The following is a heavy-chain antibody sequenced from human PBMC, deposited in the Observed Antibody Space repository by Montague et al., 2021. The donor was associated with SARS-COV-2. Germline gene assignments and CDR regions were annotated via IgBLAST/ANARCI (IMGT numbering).Heavy chain of an antibody. V-gene: IGHV2-70*01. Sequence: PALVKPTQTLTLTCTFSGFSLSTSGVCVSWIRQPPGKALEWLAVIDWDDDKSYSTSLKTRLTISKDTSKNQVVLTVTNMDPVDTATYYCARMPDQVWLDYWGQGILVTVSS. CDR1: GFSLSTSGVC. J-gene: IGHJ4*02. D-gene: IGHD5-18*01. CDR2: IDWDDDK. CDR3: ARMPDQVWLDY.